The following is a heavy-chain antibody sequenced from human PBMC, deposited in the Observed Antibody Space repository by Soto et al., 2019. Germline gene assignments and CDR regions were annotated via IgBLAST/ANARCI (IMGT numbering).Heavy chain of an antibody. V-gene: IGHV4-4*07. CDR1: GGSMSSYY. J-gene: IGHJ3*02. D-gene: IGHD5-12*01. CDR3: ARASPTNAFEI. CDR2: IYVSGIT. Sequence: SETLALTSPVSGGSMSSYYWNLIRQSAGKGLEWIGRIYVSGITNYNPSLESRVTMSVDTSKRQFSLKLRSVTAADTAVYYCARASPTNAFEIWGQGTVVTVSS.